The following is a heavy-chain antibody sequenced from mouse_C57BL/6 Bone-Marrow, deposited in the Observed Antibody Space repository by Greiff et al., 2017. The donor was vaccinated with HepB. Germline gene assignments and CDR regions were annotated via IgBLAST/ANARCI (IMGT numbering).Heavy chain of an antibody. J-gene: IGHJ3*01. V-gene: IGHV14-4*01. D-gene: IGHD2-2*01. CDR2: IDPENGDT. CDR1: GFNIKDDY. Sequence: VQLQQSGAELVRPGASVKLSCTASGFNIKDDYMHWVKQRPEQGLEWIGWIDPENGDTEYASKFQGKATITADTSSNTAYLQLSSLTSEDTAVYYGTVWLRRKDWFAYWGQGTLVTVSA. CDR3: TVWLRRKDWFAY.